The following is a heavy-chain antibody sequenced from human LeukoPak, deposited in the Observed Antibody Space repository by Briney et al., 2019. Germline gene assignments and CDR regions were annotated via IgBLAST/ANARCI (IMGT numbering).Heavy chain of an antibody. D-gene: IGHD2-2*01. CDR1: GYSFTSYW. Sequence: GESLKISCKGSGYSFTSYWIGWVRQMPGKGLEWMGIIYPGDSDTTYSPSFQGQVTISADKSISTAYLQWSSLKASDTAMYYCARLSRGYCSSTSCLYFDYWGQGTLVTVSS. CDR3: ARLSRGYCSSTSCLYFDY. J-gene: IGHJ4*02. CDR2: IYPGDSDT. V-gene: IGHV5-51*01.